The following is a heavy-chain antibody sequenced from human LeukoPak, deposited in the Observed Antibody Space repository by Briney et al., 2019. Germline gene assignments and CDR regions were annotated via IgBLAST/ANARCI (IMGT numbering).Heavy chain of an antibody. V-gene: IGHV3-30-3*01. D-gene: IGHD1-26*01. CDR2: ISYDGSNK. Sequence: GGSLRLSCAASGFTFSSYAMHWVRQAPGKGLEWVAVISYDGSNKYYADSVKGRFTISRDNSKNTLYLQMNSLRAEDTAVYYCARSGYSGSYFGIWDYWGQGTLVTVSS. CDR3: ARSGYSGSYFGIWDY. J-gene: IGHJ4*02. CDR1: GFTFSSYA.